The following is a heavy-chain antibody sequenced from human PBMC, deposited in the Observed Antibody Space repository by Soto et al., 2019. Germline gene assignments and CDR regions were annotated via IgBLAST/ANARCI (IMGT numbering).Heavy chain of an antibody. Sequence: SETLSLTCTVTGGSISGYYWSWIRQPPGKGLEWIGYIYYSTNYNPSLKSRVTISVDTSKYQLSLKLTSVTAADTAVYYCARTSPVAGGFDYWGQGTLVTVSS. CDR3: ARTSPVAGGFDY. J-gene: IGHJ4*02. CDR2: IYYST. D-gene: IGHD6-19*01. V-gene: IGHV4-59*01. CDR1: GGSISGYY.